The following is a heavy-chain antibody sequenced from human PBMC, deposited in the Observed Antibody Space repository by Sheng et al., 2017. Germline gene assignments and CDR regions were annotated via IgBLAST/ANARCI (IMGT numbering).Heavy chain of an antibody. CDR3: ARDLEGGDDYYYYPMGV. V-gene: IGHV3-48*03. D-gene: IGHD3-16*01. CDR1: GFTFSTYE. J-gene: IGHJ6*02. CDR2: ISQSGSTM. Sequence: EVQLVESGGGLVHPGGSLRLSCAASGFTFSTYEMNWVRQAPGKGLEWVSYISQSGSTMFYADSVKGRFTISRDNAENSLYLQMNSLRAEDTAVYYCARDLEGGDDYYYYPMGVWGQGTTVTVSS.